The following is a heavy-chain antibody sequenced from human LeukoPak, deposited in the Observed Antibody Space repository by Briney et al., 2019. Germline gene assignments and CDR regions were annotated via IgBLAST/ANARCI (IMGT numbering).Heavy chain of an antibody. CDR2: IYSSGST. Sequence: PGGSLRLSCAASGFTFSSYAMSWVRQAPGKGLEWVSAIYSSGSTDYADSVRGRFTIARDTSKNMVYLQMNSLTAEDTAIYYCARRTGAAPGEFFLHWGQGTLVTVSS. D-gene: IGHD6-19*01. V-gene: IGHV3-23*05. CDR1: GFTFSSYA. J-gene: IGHJ1*01. CDR3: ARRTGAAPGEFFLH.